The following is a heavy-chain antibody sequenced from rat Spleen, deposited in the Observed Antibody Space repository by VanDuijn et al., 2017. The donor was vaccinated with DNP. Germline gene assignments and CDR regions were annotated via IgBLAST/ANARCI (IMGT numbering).Heavy chain of an antibody. CDR1: GFSLSDYY. CDR3: ARHVLPLRVWDY. J-gene: IGHJ2*01. CDR2: ISYDGGST. Sequence: EVQLVESGGGVVQPGRSLKLSCTASGFSLSDYYMAWVRQAPAKGLEWVAYISYDGGSTYNGDSVKGRFTISRDTAKSTLYLQMNSLRSEDMATYYCARHVLPLRVWDYWGQGVMVTVSS. D-gene: IGHD1-4*01. V-gene: IGHV5-22*01.